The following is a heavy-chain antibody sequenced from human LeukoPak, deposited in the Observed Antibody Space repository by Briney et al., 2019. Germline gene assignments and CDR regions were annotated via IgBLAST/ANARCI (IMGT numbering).Heavy chain of an antibody. CDR2: ISGSGGST. J-gene: IGHJ4*02. Sequence: GGSLRLSCAASGFTFSSYAMGWVRQAPGKGLEWVSAISGSGGSTYYADSVKGRFTISRDNAKNSLYLQMNSLRAEDTAVYYCARDLGGSSSWSPYFDYWGQGTLVTVSS. CDR1: GFTFSSYA. V-gene: IGHV3-23*01. D-gene: IGHD6-13*01. CDR3: ARDLGGSSSWSPYFDY.